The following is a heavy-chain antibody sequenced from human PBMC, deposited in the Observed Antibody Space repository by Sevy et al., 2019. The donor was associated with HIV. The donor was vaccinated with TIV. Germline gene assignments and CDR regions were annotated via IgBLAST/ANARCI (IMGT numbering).Heavy chain of an antibody. Sequence: SETLSLTCDVSGFSISNNFYWGWIRQPPGKGLEWIGSIYHSGTTYYSPSLNSRVTISVDKSNNQFALRLTSVTAADTAVYYCARARRPETNYFCMDVWGKGTTVTVSS. D-gene: IGHD3-3*01. V-gene: IGHV4-38-2*01. CDR1: GFSISNNFY. CDR2: IYHSGTT. CDR3: ARARRPETNYFCMDV. J-gene: IGHJ6*03.